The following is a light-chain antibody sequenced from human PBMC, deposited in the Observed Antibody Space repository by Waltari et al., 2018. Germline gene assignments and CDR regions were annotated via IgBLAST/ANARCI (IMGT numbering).Light chain of an antibody. CDR3: QQYDDWPPWT. CDR2: GAS. CDR1: QSVTSS. V-gene: IGKV3-15*01. J-gene: IGKJ1*01. Sequence: EIVMTQSPATLSVSPGERVTLSGRASQSVTSSLAWYQPKPGQAPRLLIFGASTRATGVPARFSGSGSGTEFTLTISSLQSEDFAVYYCQQYDDWPPWTFGQGTNVEVK.